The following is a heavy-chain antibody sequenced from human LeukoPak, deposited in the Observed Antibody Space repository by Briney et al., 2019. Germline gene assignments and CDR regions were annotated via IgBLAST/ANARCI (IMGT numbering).Heavy chain of an antibody. V-gene: IGHV3-64D*06. J-gene: IGHJ4*02. Sequence: GGSLRLSCSASGFTFSTYAMHWVRQAPGKGLEYVSAISSNGGGTYYADSVKGRFTISRDNSKNTLYLQMSSLRPEDTAVYYCKSSPVGIFDSWGQGTLFTVSS. CDR1: GFTFSTYA. D-gene: IGHD1-14*01. CDR3: KSSPVGIFDS. CDR2: ISSNGGGT.